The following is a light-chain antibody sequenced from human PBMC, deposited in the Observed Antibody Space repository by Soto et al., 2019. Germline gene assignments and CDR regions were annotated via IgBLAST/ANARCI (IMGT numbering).Light chain of an antibody. V-gene: IGKV1-17*03. J-gene: IGKJ1*01. CDR1: QGISNY. CDR2: AAS. CDR3: LQHNSYPRT. Sequence: IQRTPSPSAMSASVGDRVTITFQASQGISNYLAWFQQKPGKVPKRLTYAASSLQSGVPSRFSGSGSGTEFTLTISSLQPEDFATYYCLQHNSYPRTFGQGTKVDIK.